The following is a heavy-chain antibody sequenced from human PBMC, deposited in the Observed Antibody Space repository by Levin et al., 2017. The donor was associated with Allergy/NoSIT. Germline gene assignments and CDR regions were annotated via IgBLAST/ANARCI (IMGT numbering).Heavy chain of an antibody. CDR3: ASHQRGQRRFEDAMDV. Sequence: PGGSLRLSCTASGLTLSDYDVSWIRQAPGKGLQWLSYISSTDSIYYADSVKGRFTISRDNAKNSLILQMNSLRADDTAIYYCASHQRGQRRFEDAMDVWGQGTTVTVSS. V-gene: IGHV3-11*01. CDR2: ISSTDSI. J-gene: IGHJ6*02. CDR1: GLTLSDYD. D-gene: IGHD3-9*01.